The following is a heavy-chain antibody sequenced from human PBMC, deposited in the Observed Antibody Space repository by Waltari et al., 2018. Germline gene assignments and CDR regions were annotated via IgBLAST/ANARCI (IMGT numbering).Heavy chain of an antibody. CDR2: INHYDGGT. J-gene: IGHJ6*02. V-gene: IGHV1-2*02. D-gene: IGHD2-15*01. CDR1: GYTFTADV. CDR3: AREKLPRRNGLDV. Sequence: QVQLVQSGAEVMKPGASVKVSCRSSGYTFTADVMHWVGQAPGQGLEWMGCINHYDGGTIYVQKFEGRVTVTRDTSISTVYMELSSLRYDDTAVYYCAREKLPRRNGLDVWGQGTTVTVSS.